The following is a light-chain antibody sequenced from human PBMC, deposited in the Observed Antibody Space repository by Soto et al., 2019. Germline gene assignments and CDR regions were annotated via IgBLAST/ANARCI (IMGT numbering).Light chain of an antibody. J-gene: IGKJ1*01. V-gene: IGKV1-5*03. CDR3: QQSYSTPVT. Sequence: DIQMTQSPSILSASVGDRVTITCRASQSVSSWLAWFQKKPGKAPNLLIYKASSLKSGVPSRFSGSGSGTEFTLTISSLQPDDFATYYCQQSYSTPVTFGQGTKVDIK. CDR1: QSVSSW. CDR2: KAS.